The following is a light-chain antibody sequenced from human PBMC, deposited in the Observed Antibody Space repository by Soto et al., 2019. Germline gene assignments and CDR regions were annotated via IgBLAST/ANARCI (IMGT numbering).Light chain of an antibody. Sequence: QSALTQPASVSGSPGQSITISCTGTSSDIGGHNYVSWYQHHPGKAPKLIIYEVSDRPSGISARFSASTSGNMASLTISGVQAEDEADYYCSSYTSSSTWVFGGGTKLTVL. CDR1: SSDIGGHNY. CDR3: SSYTSSSTWV. CDR2: EVS. J-gene: IGLJ3*02. V-gene: IGLV2-14*01.